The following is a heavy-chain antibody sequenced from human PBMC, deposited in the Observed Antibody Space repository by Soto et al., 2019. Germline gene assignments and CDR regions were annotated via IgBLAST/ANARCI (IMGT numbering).Heavy chain of an antibody. CDR1: GYSFTSYW. Sequence: PGESLKISCKGSGYSFTSYWISWVRQMPGKGLEWMGRIDPSDSYTNYSPSFQGHVTISADKSISTAYLQWSSLKASDTAMYYWARHSDGSGSYFTWFDPWGQGTLVTVSS. CDR3: ARHSDGSGSYFTWFDP. J-gene: IGHJ5*02. V-gene: IGHV5-10-1*01. D-gene: IGHD3-10*01. CDR2: IDPSDSYT.